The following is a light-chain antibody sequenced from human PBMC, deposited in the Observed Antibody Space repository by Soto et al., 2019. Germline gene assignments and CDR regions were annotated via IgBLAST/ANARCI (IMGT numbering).Light chain of an antibody. CDR3: LQDYTYPWT. Sequence: QMTQSPSSLSASVGDRVPITCRARQGISNELGWYQQRPGKAPTVLIYGASTLQSGVPSRFSGSASGTDFTLTISSLQPEDFATYYCLQDYTYPWTFGQGTKVEMK. CDR1: QGISNE. CDR2: GAS. J-gene: IGKJ1*01. V-gene: IGKV1-6*01.